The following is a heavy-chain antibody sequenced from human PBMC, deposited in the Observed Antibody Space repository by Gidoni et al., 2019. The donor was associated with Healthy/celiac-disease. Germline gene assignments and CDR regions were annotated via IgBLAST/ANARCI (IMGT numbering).Heavy chain of an antibody. CDR1: GGSISSGSYY. Sequence: QVQLQESGPGLVKPSQTLSLTCTVYGGSISSGSYYWSWIRQPAGKGLEWIGRIYTIGSTNYNPSLKSRFTISVDTSKNQFSLKLSSVTAADTAVYYCARADHSSSWSLFDYWGQGTLVTVSS. CDR2: IYTIGST. V-gene: IGHV4-61*02. J-gene: IGHJ4*02. CDR3: ARADHSSSWSLFDY. D-gene: IGHD6-13*01.